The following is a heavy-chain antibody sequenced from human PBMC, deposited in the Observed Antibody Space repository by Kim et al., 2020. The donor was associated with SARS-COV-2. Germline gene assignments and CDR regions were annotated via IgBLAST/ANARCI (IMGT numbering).Heavy chain of an antibody. CDR1: GGSISSSSYY. D-gene: IGHD3-16*01. V-gene: IGHV4-39*07. CDR3: ARGLYNDYVWGSYLDAFDI. Sequence: SETLSHTCTVSGGSISSSSYYWGWIRQPPGKGLEWIGSIYYSGSTYYNPSLKSRVTISVDTSKNQFSLKLSSVTAADTAVYYCARGLYNDYVWGSYLDAFDIWGQGTMVTVSS. CDR2: IYYSGST. J-gene: IGHJ3*02.